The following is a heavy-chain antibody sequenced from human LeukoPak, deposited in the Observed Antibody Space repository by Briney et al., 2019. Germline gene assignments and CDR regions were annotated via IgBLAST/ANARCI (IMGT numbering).Heavy chain of an antibody. D-gene: IGHD1-26*01. J-gene: IGHJ4*02. Sequence: GRSLRLSCAASGFTFSSYAMHWVRQAPGKGLEWVAVISYDGSNKYYADSVKGRFTTSRDNSKNTLYLQTNSLRAEDTAVYYCANGGSYFDYWGQGTLVTVSS. CDR1: GFTFSSYA. V-gene: IGHV3-30-3*01. CDR3: ANGGSYFDY. CDR2: ISYDGSNK.